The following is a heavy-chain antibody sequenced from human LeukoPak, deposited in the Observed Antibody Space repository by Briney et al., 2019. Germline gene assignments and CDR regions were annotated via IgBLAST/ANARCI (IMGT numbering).Heavy chain of an antibody. V-gene: IGHV3-21*01. J-gene: IGHJ6*02. CDR1: GFTFSSYS. D-gene: IGHD6-13*01. Sequence: TGGSLRLSCAASGFTFSSYSMNWVRQAPGKGLEWVSSISSSSSYIYYADSVKGRFTISRDNAKNSLYLKMNSLRAEDTAVYYCASSAAATMIYYYYGMDVWGQGTTVTVSS. CDR2: ISSSSSYI. CDR3: ASSAAATMIYYYYGMDV.